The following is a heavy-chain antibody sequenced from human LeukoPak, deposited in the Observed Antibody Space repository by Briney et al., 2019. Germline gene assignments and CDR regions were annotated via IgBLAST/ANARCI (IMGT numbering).Heavy chain of an antibody. J-gene: IGHJ4*02. CDR1: GFTFSDYY. CDR3: AKEPVGYSSGSKTKYFDY. D-gene: IGHD6-19*01. CDR2: ISSSGSTI. V-gene: IGHV3-11*01. Sequence: PGGSLRLSCAASGFTFSDYYMSWIRQAPGKGLEWVSYISSSGSTIYYADSVKGRFTISRDNAKNSLYLQMNSLRAEDTAVYYCAKEPVGYSSGSKTKYFDYWGQGTLVTVSS.